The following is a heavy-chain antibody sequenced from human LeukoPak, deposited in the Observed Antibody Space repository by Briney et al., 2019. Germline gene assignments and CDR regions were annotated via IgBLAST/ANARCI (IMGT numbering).Heavy chain of an antibody. CDR2: IYSSGSP. CDR1: GGSIRCDGYY. V-gene: IGHV4-31*03. D-gene: IGHD5-12*01. CDR3: ARRSRGYDFPWFDP. Sequence: SETLSLTCTVSGGSIRCDGYYWGWIRQHPEKGLEWIGHIYSSGSPYYNPSLKSRVTISVDPSRNQFSLNLTGVTAADTAEYYCARRSRGYDFPWFDPWGQGILGTVSS. J-gene: IGHJ5*02.